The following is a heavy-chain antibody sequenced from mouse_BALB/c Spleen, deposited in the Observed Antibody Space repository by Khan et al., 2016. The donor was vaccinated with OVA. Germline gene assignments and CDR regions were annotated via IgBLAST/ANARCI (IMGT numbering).Heavy chain of an antibody. Sequence: QVQLQQSGAEVVKPGASVNLSCKTSGYTFTNYWIQWVKQRPGQGLGWLGEIFPGTGTTYYNENFKDKATLTIDTSSTTAYMQLSSLTSEDSAVYCCAGGYFGNYEVAYWGQGTLVTVSA. CDR2: IFPGTGTT. CDR3: AGGYFGNYEVAY. CDR1: GYTFTNYW. V-gene: IGHV1S132*01. J-gene: IGHJ3*01. D-gene: IGHD2-1*01.